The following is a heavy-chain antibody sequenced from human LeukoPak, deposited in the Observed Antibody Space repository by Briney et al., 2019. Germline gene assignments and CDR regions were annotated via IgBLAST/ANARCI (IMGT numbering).Heavy chain of an antibody. CDR1: EFTFSTYA. CDR3: AKALRTDGYNCEKGLDV. Sequence: GGSVRLFCGPSEFTFSTYAMSWVREAPGEGLDGVSGISGSGIRPYYADSVRGRFTISRDNYKNTLYVQMNSLRAEDTAVYYCAKALRTDGYNCEKGLDVWGQGTTVTVSS. CDR2: ISGSGIRP. V-gene: IGHV3-23*01. D-gene: IGHD5-24*01. J-gene: IGHJ6*02.